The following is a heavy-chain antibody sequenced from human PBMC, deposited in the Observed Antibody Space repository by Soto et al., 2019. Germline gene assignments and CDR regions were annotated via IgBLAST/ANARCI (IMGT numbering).Heavy chain of an antibody. CDR3: YSSVTPVEY. CDR1: GSTFTGYD. V-gene: IGHV1-8*01. Sequence: GXXVKASCMASGSTFTGYDINRVRQATGQGLEWMGWMNPNSGNTGYARKFQGRVTMTRDTSTSTVYMELRSLRSEDTAVYYCYSSVTPVEYWGHGTLVTVSS. J-gene: IGHJ4*01. CDR2: MNPNSGNT. D-gene: IGHD4-17*01.